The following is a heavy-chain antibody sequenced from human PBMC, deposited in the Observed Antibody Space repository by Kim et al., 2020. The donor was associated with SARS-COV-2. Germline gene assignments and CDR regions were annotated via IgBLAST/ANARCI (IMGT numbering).Heavy chain of an antibody. Sequence: SETLSLTCTVSGGSISSGDYYWSWIRQPPGKGLEWIGYIYYSGSTYYNPSLKGRVTISVDTSKNQFSLKLSSVTAADTAVYYCARGRQDYDFWSGYWPWGQGTLVTVSS. V-gene: IGHV4-30-4*01. D-gene: IGHD3-3*01. CDR2: IYYSGST. CDR3: ARGRQDYDFWSGYWP. CDR1: GGSISSGDYY. J-gene: IGHJ5*02.